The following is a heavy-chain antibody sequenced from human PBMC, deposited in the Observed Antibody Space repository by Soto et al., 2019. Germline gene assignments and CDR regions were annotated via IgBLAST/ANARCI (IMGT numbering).Heavy chain of an antibody. CDR1: GGSIRGYY. Sequence: PSETLSLTCTVSGGSIRGYYWTWIRQTPGKGLEWIGHIYYTGSTKYNPSLKSRVTISVETSKNQFYLKLSSVTAADTAMYYSAMTKTTLYNWFDPWGQGTQVTVSS. D-gene: IGHD1-7*01. CDR3: AMTKTTLYNWFDP. CDR2: IYYTGST. J-gene: IGHJ5*02. V-gene: IGHV4-59*08.